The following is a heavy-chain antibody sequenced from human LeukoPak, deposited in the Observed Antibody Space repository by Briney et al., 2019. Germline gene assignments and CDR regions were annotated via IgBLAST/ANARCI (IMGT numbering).Heavy chain of an antibody. D-gene: IGHD4/OR15-4a*01. CDR3: ARDAYGARSDY. J-gene: IGHJ4*02. Sequence: GGSLRLSCAASGFTFSSYSMNWVRQAPGKGLEWVSVIYSGGSTYYADSVKGRFTISRDNSKNTLYLQMNSLRAEDTAVYYCARDAYGARSDYWGQGTLVTVSS. V-gene: IGHV3-53*01. CDR1: GFTFSSYS. CDR2: IYSGGST.